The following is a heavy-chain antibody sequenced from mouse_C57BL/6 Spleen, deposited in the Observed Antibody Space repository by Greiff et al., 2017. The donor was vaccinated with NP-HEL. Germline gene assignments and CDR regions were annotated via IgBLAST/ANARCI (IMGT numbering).Heavy chain of an antibody. J-gene: IGHJ1*03. CDR3: TRDYCYGRGRCFDD. CDR2: IDPETGGT. V-gene: IGHV1-15*01. CDR1: GYTFTDYE. Sequence: QVHVKQSGAELVRPGASVTLSCKASGYTFTDYEMHWVKQTPVHGLEWIGAIDPETGGTAYNQKFKGKAILTADKSSSTAYMELRSLTSEDSAVYYCTRDYCYGRGRCFDDWGTGTTVTVSS. D-gene: IGHD1-1*01.